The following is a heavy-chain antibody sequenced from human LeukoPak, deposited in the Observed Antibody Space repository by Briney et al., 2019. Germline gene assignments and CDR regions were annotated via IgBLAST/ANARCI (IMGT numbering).Heavy chain of an antibody. CDR2: IYTSGST. CDR3: ARGDYYGSGSYYNSAFDI. CDR1: GGSISTGTYY. Sequence: SETLSLTCTVSGGSISTGTYYWSWIRQPAGKGLEWTGRIYTSGSTNYNPSLKSRVTISADTSKNQFSLKLNSVTAADTAVYYCARGDYYGSGSYYNSAFDIWGQGTMVTVSS. V-gene: IGHV4-61*02. J-gene: IGHJ3*02. D-gene: IGHD3-10*01.